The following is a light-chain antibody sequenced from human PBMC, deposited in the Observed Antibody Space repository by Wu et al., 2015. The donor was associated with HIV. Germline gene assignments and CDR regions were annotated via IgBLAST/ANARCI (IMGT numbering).Light chain of an antibody. V-gene: IGKV3-20*01. CDR1: QSVTSSF. J-gene: IGKJ4*01. Sequence: DIVLTQSPDTLSLSPGERASLSCRASQSVTSSFLAWYQQKAGQAPRLLIYGASSRATGIPDRFSGSGSGTDFTLTISRLQPEDFAVYFCQQYGTSPLTFGGGTKVEVK. CDR2: GAS. CDR3: QQYGTSPLT.